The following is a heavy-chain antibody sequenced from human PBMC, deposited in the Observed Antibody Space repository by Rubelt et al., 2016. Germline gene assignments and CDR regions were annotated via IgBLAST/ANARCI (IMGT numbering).Heavy chain of an antibody. D-gene: IGHD5-18*01. J-gene: IGHJ4*02. V-gene: IGHV2-5*08. CDR1: GGPISSYYWS. CDR2: IYWDDDK. CDR3: AHIEYTNGRFGN. Sequence: QESGPGLVKPSETQSLTCIVSGGPISSYYWSWIRQPPGKALEWLALIYWDDDKRYSPSLKSRFNITKDTSKNQVVHTMTTMVPFDTATCDFAHIEYTNGRFGNWGQGTLVTVSS.